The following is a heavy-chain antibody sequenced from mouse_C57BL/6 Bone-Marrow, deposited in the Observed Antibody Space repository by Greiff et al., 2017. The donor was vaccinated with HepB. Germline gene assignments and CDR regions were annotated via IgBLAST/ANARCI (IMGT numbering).Heavy chain of an antibody. Sequence: VQLQQSGPELVKPGASVKISCKASGYTFTDYYMNWVKQSHGKSLEWIGDINPNNGGTSYNQKFKGKATLTVDKSSSTAYMELRSLTSADSAVEYCAVLLRSYYFDYWGQGTTLTVSS. V-gene: IGHV1-26*01. CDR2: INPNNGGT. CDR1: GYTFTDYY. CDR3: AVLLRSYYFDY. D-gene: IGHD1-1*01. J-gene: IGHJ2*01.